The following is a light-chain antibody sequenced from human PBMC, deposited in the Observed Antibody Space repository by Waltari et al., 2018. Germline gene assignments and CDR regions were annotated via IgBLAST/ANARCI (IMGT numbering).Light chain of an antibody. Sequence: EIVMTQSPATLSVSSGERATLSCRPSQSVSSNLAWYQQKPGQAPRLLMYGASTRATGIPARISGSGSGTEFTLTISSMQSEDFAVYYCQQYNNWPRTFGQGTKVEIK. J-gene: IGKJ1*01. V-gene: IGKV3-15*01. CDR1: QSVSSN. CDR2: GAS. CDR3: QQYNNWPRT.